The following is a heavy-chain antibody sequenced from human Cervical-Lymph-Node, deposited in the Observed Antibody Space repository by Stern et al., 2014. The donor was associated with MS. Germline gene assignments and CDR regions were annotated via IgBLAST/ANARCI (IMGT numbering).Heavy chain of an antibody. CDR2: INVSGST. Sequence: QLQLQESGPGLVKPTQTLSLTCTVSGGSIYSGTYFWSWIRQSAGKGLEWIGRINVSGSTDYNPSLKSRLTMSIDTSKNQFPLRLSPVAGADTAVYYCARARGVGGLFDYWGQGTLGTVSS. V-gene: IGHV4-61*02. CDR3: ARARGVGGLFDY. J-gene: IGHJ4*02. CDR1: GGSIYSGTYF. D-gene: IGHD3-10*01.